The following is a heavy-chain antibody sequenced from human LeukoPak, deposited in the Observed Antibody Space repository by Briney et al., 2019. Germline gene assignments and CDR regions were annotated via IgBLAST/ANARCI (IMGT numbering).Heavy chain of an antibody. CDR1: GGSISSYY. V-gene: IGHV4-4*07. CDR3: ARDHSSSWPYDYYYYGMDV. CDR2: IYTSGST. Sequence: PSETLSLTCTVSGGSISSYYWSWIRQPAGKGLEWIGRIYTSGSTNYNPSLKSRVTMSVDTSKNQFSLKLSSVTAADTAVYYCARDHSSSWPYDYYYYGMDVWGQGTTVTVSS. D-gene: IGHD6-13*01. J-gene: IGHJ6*02.